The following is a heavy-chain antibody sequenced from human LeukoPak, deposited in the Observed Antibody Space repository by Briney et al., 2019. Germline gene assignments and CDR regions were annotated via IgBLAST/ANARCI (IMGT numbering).Heavy chain of an antibody. V-gene: IGHV4-39*01. CDR1: GGSISSSSHY. CDR3: ARQGGSGTFYVDY. D-gene: IGHD3-10*01. CDR2: IYYKGST. Sequence: PSETMTLTCSVSGGSISSSSHYWGWIRQPPGKGLEWIGTIYYKGSTYYNPSLKSRVTISVDTSKNQFSLKLTSVTAADTAVYYCARQGGSGTFYVDYWGQGTLASVSS. J-gene: IGHJ4*02.